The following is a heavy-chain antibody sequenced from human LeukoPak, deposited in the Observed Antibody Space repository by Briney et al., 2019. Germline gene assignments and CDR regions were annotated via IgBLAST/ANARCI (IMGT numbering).Heavy chain of an antibody. J-gene: IGHJ4*02. Sequence: GGSLRLSCAASGFTFTNDWMSWVRQAPGKGLEWVGRIKSKGDGGTTDYAASVKGRFTISRDDSKNTLYLQMNSLSTEDTAVYYCTGPPVWGQGTLVTVSS. CDR3: TGPPV. CDR2: IKSKGDGGTT. V-gene: IGHV3-15*01. CDR1: GFTFTNDW.